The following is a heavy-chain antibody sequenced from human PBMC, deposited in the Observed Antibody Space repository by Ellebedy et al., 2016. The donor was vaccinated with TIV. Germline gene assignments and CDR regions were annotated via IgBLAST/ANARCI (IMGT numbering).Heavy chain of an antibody. CDR3: RQGHYADY. Sequence: GESLKISCAASGLPFSSFFMSWVRQAPGKGLEWVATISANGNKRDLADSVQGRFTISRDNFRNTLHLQMNNLRGEDTAVYYCRQGHYADYWGQGTLVTVSS. CDR1: GLPFSSFF. D-gene: IGHD2-2*01. CDR2: ISANGNKR. V-gene: IGHV3-23*01. J-gene: IGHJ4*02.